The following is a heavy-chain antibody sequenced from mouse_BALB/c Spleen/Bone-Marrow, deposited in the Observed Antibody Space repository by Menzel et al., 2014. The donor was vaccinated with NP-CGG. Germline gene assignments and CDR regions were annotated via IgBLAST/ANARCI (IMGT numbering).Heavy chain of an antibody. D-gene: IGHD2-2*01. CDR3: ARRVVTTGPGFAY. Sequence: EVQLQQSGPELMKPGASVKISCKASGYSFTSYYMHWVKQSHGKGLEGIGYLDLSNGDTNNNQKFKGKATLTVDKSSSTAYMHLSSLTSEDSAVYYCARRVVTTGPGFAYWGQGTLVTVSA. V-gene: IGHV1-31*01. J-gene: IGHJ3*01. CDR1: GYSFTSYY. CDR2: LDLSNGDT.